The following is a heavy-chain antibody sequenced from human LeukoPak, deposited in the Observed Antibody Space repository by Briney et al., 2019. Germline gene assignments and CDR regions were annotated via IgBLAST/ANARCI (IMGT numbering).Heavy chain of an antibody. CDR2: ISTSRSYM. CDR3: ARDLEDYNNYGELGI. D-gene: IGHD4-11*01. Sequence: GGSLRLSCAASGFTFRTYTMHWVRQAPGKGLEWVSSISTSRSYMYYADSVKGRFTISRDNAKNSLYLQMNSLRAEDTAVFYCARDLEDYNNYGELGIWGQGTLVTVSS. J-gene: IGHJ4*02. CDR1: GFTFRTYT. V-gene: IGHV3-21*01.